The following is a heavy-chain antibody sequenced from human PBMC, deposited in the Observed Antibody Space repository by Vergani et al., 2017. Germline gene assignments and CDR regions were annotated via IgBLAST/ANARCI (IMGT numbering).Heavy chain of an antibody. J-gene: IGHJ3*01. Sequence: QVQLQESGPGLVKPSQTLSLTCTVSGASINNDFYYWHWIRQPAGKGLEWIGRIYVSGITDYNSSLQSRVSMSVDTSKNQFSLTLTSVTAADTAVYYCARDNKQLGPRAFDLWGQGQWSPSPQ. CDR3: ARDNKQLGPRAFDL. CDR2: IYVSGIT. D-gene: IGHD1-1*01. CDR1: GASINNDFYY. V-gene: IGHV4-61*02.